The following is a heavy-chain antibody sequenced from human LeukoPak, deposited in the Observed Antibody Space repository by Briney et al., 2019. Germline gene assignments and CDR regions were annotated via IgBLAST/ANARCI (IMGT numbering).Heavy chain of an antibody. CDR3: ARVKIVVVVAATLGAFDI. V-gene: IGHV4-59*12. CDR2: IYSSGSA. CDR1: GSSINNNF. J-gene: IGHJ3*02. Sequence: SETLSLTCTVSGSSINNNFWTWIRQPPGKGLEWIGYIYSSGSANYNPSIKSRVIISGDTSKNQISLKLSSVTAADTAVYYCARVKIVVVVAATLGAFDIWGQGTMVTVSS. D-gene: IGHD2-15*01.